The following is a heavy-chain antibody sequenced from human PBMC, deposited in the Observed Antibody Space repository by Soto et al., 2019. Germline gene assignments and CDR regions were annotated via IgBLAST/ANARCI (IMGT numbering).Heavy chain of an antibody. CDR3: ARDSALSYCSGGSCYSNYYYGMDV. CDR1: GGSISSYY. Sequence: SETLSLTCTVSGGSISSYYWSWIRQPAGKGLEWIGRIYTSGSTNYNPSLKSRVTMSVDTSKNQFSLKLSSVTAADTAVYYCARDSALSYCSGGSCYSNYYYGMDVWGQGTTVTVSS. V-gene: IGHV4-4*07. J-gene: IGHJ6*02. D-gene: IGHD2-15*01. CDR2: IYTSGST.